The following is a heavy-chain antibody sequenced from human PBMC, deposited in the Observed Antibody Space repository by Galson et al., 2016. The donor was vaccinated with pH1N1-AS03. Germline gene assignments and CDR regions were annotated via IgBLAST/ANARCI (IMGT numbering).Heavy chain of an antibody. V-gene: IGHV3-33*01. D-gene: IGHD6-19*01. Sequence: SLRLSCAAFGFTFSNYGMHWVRLPPGKGLEWVATMSHDDTYTEYADSVRGRFTVSRDNSRLFLQMNTLRVDDTAVYYCARISARLGKLDSWGQGTLVTVSS. CDR2: MSHDDTYT. CDR1: GFTFSNYG. J-gene: IGHJ4*02. CDR3: ARISARLGKLDS.